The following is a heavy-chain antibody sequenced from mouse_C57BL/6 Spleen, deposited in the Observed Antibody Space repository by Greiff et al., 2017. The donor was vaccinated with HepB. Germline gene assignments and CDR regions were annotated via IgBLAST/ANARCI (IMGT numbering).Heavy chain of an antibody. V-gene: IGHV5-4*01. J-gene: IGHJ2*01. Sequence: DVQLVESGGGLVKPGGSLKLSCAASGFTFSSYAMSWVRQTPEKRLEWVATISDGGSYTYYPDNVKGRFTISRDNAKNNLYLQMSHLKSEDTAMYYCAREGVSFDYWGQGTTLTVSS. CDR1: GFTFSSYA. CDR2: ISDGGSYT. CDR3: AREGVSFDY.